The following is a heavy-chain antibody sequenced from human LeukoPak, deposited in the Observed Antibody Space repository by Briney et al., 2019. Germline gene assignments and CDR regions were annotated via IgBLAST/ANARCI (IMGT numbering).Heavy chain of an antibody. Sequence: GRSLRLSCAASGFTFSSYAMHWVRQAPGKGLEWVAVISYDGSNKYYADSVKGRFTISRDNSKNTLYLQMNSLRAEDTAVYYCARDFGSGSYDYWGQGTLVTVYS. CDR3: ARDFGSGSYDY. V-gene: IGHV3-30-3*01. CDR2: ISYDGSNK. CDR1: GFTFSSYA. D-gene: IGHD1-26*01. J-gene: IGHJ4*02.